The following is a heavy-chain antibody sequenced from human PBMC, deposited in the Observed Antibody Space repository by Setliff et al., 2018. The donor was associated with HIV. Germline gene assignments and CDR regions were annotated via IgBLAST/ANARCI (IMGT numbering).Heavy chain of an antibody. Sequence: LSLSCKATGFSFSLYAMSWVRQAPGKGLEWVSSISGSGRQTYYGDSVKGRFTISRDNSWDTVHLQMNTLRAEDTAVYYCAKVPLFVVVPAALGGMDVWGQGTTVTVSS. J-gene: IGHJ6*02. D-gene: IGHD2-2*01. CDR3: AKVPLFVVVPAALGGMDV. CDR2: ISGSGRQT. V-gene: IGHV3-23*01. CDR1: GFSFSLYA.